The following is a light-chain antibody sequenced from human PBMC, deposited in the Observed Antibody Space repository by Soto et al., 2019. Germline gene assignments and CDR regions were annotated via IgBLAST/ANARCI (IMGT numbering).Light chain of an antibody. V-gene: IGLV1-47*01. CDR2: RNN. J-gene: IGLJ2*01. CDR3: AAWDDSLSGVV. CDR1: SSNIGSNY. Sequence: QSVLTQPPSASGTPGQRVTISCSGSSSNIGSNYVYWYQHLPGTAPKLLIYRNNQRPSGVPDRFSGSKSDTSASLAISGLRSEDEADYYCAAWDDSLSGVVFGGGTQLTVL.